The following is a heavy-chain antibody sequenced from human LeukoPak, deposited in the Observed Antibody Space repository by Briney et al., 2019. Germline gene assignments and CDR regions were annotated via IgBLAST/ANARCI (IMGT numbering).Heavy chain of an antibody. V-gene: IGHV1-18*01. CDR3: GRVDMATTKDY. CDR1: GGTFSSYA. J-gene: IGHJ4*02. CDR2: ISAYNGDT. Sequence: ASAKVSCKASGGTFSSYAITWVRQAPGQGLEWMGWISAYNGDTKYGQSFQGRVTMTTDTSANTAYMDLRSLSSDDTAVYYCGRVDMATTKDYWGQGTLVTVSS. D-gene: IGHD5-24*01.